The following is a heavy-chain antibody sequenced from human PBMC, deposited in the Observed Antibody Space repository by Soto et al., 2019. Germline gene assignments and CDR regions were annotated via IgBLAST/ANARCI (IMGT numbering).Heavy chain of an antibody. J-gene: IGHJ4*02. D-gene: IGHD2-15*01. Sequence: QVQLQESGPGLVKPSQTLSLTCTVSGGSISSGNYYWSWIRQPPGKGLEWIGFISYSGSTYYSTSLKSRVTISVDKSQSQFSLNLSFVTAADTAVYYCATMGTPATGLYFFDYWGQGSLVTVSS. CDR2: ISYSGST. CDR3: ATMGTPATGLYFFDY. V-gene: IGHV4-30-4*01. CDR1: GGSISSGNYY.